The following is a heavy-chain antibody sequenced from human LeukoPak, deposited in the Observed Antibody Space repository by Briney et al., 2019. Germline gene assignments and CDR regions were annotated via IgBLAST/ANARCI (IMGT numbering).Heavy chain of an antibody. J-gene: IGHJ3*02. Sequence: GGSLRLSCAASGFTFSDYYMSWLRQAPGKGLEGVSYISSSGSTIYYADSVKGRFTISRDNAKKSLDLQMNSLRAEDTAVYYFSNDYWGTTVNGCSFDIWGQGTTVTVSS. CDR1: GFTFSDYY. CDR2: ISSSGSTI. V-gene: IGHV3-11*04. D-gene: IGHD3/OR15-3a*01. CDR3: SNDYWGTTVNGCSFDI.